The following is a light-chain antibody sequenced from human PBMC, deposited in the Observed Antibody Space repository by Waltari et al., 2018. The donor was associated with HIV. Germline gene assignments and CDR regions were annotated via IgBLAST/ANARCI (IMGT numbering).Light chain of an antibody. Sequence: EIVMTQSPAALSVSPGERATLSCRASQSVGSNLAWYQQKPGQAPRLLIYDASTRATGIPARFSGSGSGTEFTLTISSLQSEDFAVYYCQQYNNWLGAFGPGTKVDIK. J-gene: IGKJ3*01. CDR3: QQYNNWLGA. V-gene: IGKV3-15*01. CDR1: QSVGSN. CDR2: DAS.